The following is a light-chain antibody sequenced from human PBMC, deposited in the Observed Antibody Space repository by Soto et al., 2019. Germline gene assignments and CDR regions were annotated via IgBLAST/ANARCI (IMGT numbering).Light chain of an antibody. J-gene: IGKJ1*01. Sequence: PGERATLSCRASQSVSSSYLAWYQQKPGQAPRLLIYGASSRATGIPDRFSGSGSGTDFTLTISRLEPEDFAVYYCQQYGSSQWTFGQGTKVEIK. CDR1: QSVSSSY. CDR3: QQYGSSQWT. V-gene: IGKV3-20*01. CDR2: GAS.